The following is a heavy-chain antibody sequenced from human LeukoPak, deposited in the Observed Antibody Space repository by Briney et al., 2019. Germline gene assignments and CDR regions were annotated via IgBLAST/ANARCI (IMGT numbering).Heavy chain of an antibody. CDR1: GFSFRSHG. J-gene: IGHJ4*02. CDR2: IWYDGSNQ. Sequence: GGSLRLSCAASGFSFRSHGMHWVRQAPGKGLGWVAVIWYDGSNQYYADSVKGRFTISRDNSKNMVFLQMNNLRDDDTAVYYCARDTTARYLDYWGQGALVIVSS. CDR3: ARDTTARYLDY. D-gene: IGHD1-1*01. V-gene: IGHV3-33*01.